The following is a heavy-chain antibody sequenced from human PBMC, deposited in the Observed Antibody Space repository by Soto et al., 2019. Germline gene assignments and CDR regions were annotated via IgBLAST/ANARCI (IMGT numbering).Heavy chain of an antibody. CDR1: GGTFSSYA. J-gene: IGHJ4*02. Sequence: SVKVSCKASGGTFSSYAISWVRQAPGQGLEWMGGIIPIFGTANYAQKFQGRVTITADKSTSTAYMELSSLRSEDTAVYYCAGARYCSGGSCYSYYFDYWGQGTLVTVSS. CDR3: AGARYCSGGSCYSYYFDY. V-gene: IGHV1-69*06. CDR2: IIPIFGTA. D-gene: IGHD2-15*01.